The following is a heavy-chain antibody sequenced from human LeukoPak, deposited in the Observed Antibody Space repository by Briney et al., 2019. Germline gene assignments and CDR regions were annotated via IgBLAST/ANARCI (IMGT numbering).Heavy chain of an antibody. Sequence: PGESLRLSYAASGFTFSNYWMTWVRQAPGKGLVWVAVISASGDNTDYADSVKGRFTISRDNSKNTLSLQMNSLRVEDTAVYYCAKVVGTGTTPTDYWGQGTLVTVSS. CDR2: ISASGDNT. V-gene: IGHV3-23*01. D-gene: IGHD1-1*01. CDR1: GFTFSNYW. J-gene: IGHJ4*02. CDR3: AKVVGTGTTPTDY.